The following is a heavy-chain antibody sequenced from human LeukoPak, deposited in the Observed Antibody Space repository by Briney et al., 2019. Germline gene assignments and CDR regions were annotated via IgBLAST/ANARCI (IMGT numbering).Heavy chain of an antibody. CDR2: TSSSSAYT. J-gene: IGHJ4*02. D-gene: IGHD1/OR15-1a*01. CDR1: GFTFSSYA. CDR3: AKGTKSVMTIPDS. V-gene: IGHV3-21*04. Sequence: GGSLRLSCAASGFTFSSYAMSWVRQAPGKGLELVSSTSSSSAYTFYAESGKGRFTISIENAKNSLFLQMHSLRAEPTDMYYCAKGTKSVMTIPDSWAQGILVTVSS.